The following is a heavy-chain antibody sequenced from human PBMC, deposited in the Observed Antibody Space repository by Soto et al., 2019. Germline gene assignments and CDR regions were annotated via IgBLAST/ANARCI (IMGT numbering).Heavy chain of an antibody. J-gene: IGHJ5*02. CDR3: AHRRSTYYYDSTFDP. CDR1: GFSLSTSGVG. D-gene: IGHD3-22*01. V-gene: IGHV2-5*02. CDR2: IYWDDDK. Sequence: QITLKESGPTLVKPTQTLTLTCTFSGFSLSTSGVGVGWIRQPPGKALEWLALIYWDDDKRYSPSLKSRLTXTXXXSXXHVVLTMTNMDPVDTATYYCAHRRSTYYYDSTFDPWGQGTLVTVSS.